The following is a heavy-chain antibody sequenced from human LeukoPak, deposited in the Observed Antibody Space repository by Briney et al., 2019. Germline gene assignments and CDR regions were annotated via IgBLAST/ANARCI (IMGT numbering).Heavy chain of an antibody. V-gene: IGHV4-61*08. CDR1: GGSISSGGYY. Sequence: SETLSLTCTVSGGSISSGGYYWSWIRQPPGKGLEWIGYIHNSGSTNYNPSLKSRVTISVDTSKNQSSLKLSSVTAADTAVYYCARDSDTTGYSWFDPWGQGTLVTVSS. CDR2: IHNSGST. CDR3: ARDSDTTGYSWFDP. D-gene: IGHD3-9*01. J-gene: IGHJ5*02.